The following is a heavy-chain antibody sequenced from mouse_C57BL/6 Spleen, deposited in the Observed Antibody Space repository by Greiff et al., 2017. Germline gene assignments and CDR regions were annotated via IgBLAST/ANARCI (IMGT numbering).Heavy chain of an antibody. Sequence: EVQLQQSGPELVKPGASVKISCKASGYTFTDYYMNWVKQSHGKSLEWIGDINPNNGGTSYNQKFKGKATLTVDKSSSTAYMELRSLTSEDSAVYYCARSGKATVVRYAMDYWGQGTSVTVSS. CDR3: ARSGKATVVRYAMDY. CDR1: GYTFTDYY. D-gene: IGHD1-1*01. V-gene: IGHV1-26*01. CDR2: INPNNGGT. J-gene: IGHJ4*01.